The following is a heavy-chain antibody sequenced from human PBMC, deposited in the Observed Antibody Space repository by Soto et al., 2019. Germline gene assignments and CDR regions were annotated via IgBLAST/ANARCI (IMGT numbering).Heavy chain of an antibody. Sequence: GGSQSHSRTASGFNFSIHGMHWVRQNPGKGLEWVSVISESGGSTHYADSVRGRFTVSRDNSKNSLSLRMNSLRDEDTAVYFCAKRSPYSSGWYSPIFDYWGQGALVTVPQ. CDR2: ISESGGST. J-gene: IGHJ4*02. V-gene: IGHV3-23*01. CDR1: GFNFSIHG. CDR3: AKRSPYSSGWYSPIFDY. D-gene: IGHD6-13*01.